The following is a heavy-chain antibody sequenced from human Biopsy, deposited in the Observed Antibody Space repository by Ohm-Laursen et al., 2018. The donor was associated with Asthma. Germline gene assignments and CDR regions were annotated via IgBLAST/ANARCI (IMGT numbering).Heavy chain of an antibody. Sequence: SLRLSCAASGFAFRSYAMNWVRQAPGKGLEWVAVVSYDGGVAHYADSIKGRFTISRDNAKSTLYLQMNRLRTDDTAVYYCAKRRGYSDLTDFDHWGQGTLVTVSS. CDR2: VSYDGGVA. V-gene: IGHV3-30*18. CDR1: GFAFRSYA. CDR3: AKRRGYSDLTDFDH. J-gene: IGHJ4*02. D-gene: IGHD3-3*01.